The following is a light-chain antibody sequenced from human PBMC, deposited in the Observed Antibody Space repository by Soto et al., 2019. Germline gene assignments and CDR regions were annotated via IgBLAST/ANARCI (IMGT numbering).Light chain of an antibody. J-gene: IGLJ1*01. Sequence: QSVLTQPPSASGTPGQGVTISFSGSSSTIGSNTVNWYQQLPGTAPKLLIYNNNQRPSGVPDRFSGSKSGTSASLAISGLQSEDEADYYCAAWDDSLNGLVFGTGTKVTVL. CDR3: AAWDDSLNGLV. V-gene: IGLV1-44*01. CDR2: NNN. CDR1: SSTIGSNT.